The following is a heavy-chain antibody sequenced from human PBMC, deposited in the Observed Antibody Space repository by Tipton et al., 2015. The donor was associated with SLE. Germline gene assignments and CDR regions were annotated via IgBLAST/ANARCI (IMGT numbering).Heavy chain of an antibody. V-gene: IGHV4-39*07. J-gene: IGHJ3*02. CDR2: IYYSGST. CDR3: ASATGTTDAFDI. Sequence: TLSLTCTVSGGSISSSSYYWGWIRQPPGKGLEWIGSIYYSGSTYYNPSLKSRVTISVDTSKNQFSLKLSSVTAADTAVYYCASATGTTDAFDIWGQGTMVTVSS. CDR1: GGSISSSSYY. D-gene: IGHD1-7*01.